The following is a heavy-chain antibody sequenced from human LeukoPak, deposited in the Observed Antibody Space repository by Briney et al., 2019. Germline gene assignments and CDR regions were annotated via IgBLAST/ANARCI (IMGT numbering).Heavy chain of an antibody. Sequence: GGSLRLSCAASGFTFSSYGMHWVRQAPGKGLEWVAFIRYDGSNKYYADSVKGRFTISRDNSKNTLYLQMNGLRAEDTAVYYCAKVGTRPFDYWGQGTLVTVSS. D-gene: IGHD1-1*01. CDR3: AKVGTRPFDY. J-gene: IGHJ4*02. CDR2: IRYDGSNK. CDR1: GFTFSSYG. V-gene: IGHV3-30*02.